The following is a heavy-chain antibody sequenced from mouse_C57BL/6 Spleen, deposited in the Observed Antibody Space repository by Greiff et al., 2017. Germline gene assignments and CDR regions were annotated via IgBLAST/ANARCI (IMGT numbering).Heavy chain of an antibody. D-gene: IGHD3-3*01. CDR2: IYPYNGDT. CDR1: GYSFTGYF. Sequence: VQLQQSGPELVKPGDSVKISCKASGYSFTGYFMNWVMQSHGKSLAWIGRIYPYNGDTFYNQKFKGKATLTVDKSSITAHMELRSLTTEDAAVYYCARKGGWYIEYYFDYWGQGTPLTVSS. J-gene: IGHJ2*01. CDR3: ARKGGWYIEYYFDY. V-gene: IGHV1-20*01.